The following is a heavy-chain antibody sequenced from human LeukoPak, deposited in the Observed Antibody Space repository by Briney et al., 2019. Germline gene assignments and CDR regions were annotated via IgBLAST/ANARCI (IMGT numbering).Heavy chain of an antibody. CDR1: GYTFTGYY. CDR3: ASRGRYCSSTSCYPYYYYGMDV. D-gene: IGHD2-2*01. V-gene: IGHV1-2*02. Sequence: GASVKVSCKASGYTFTGYYMHWVRQAPGQGLEWMGWINPNSGGTNYAQKFQGRVTMTRDTSISTAYMELSRLRSDDTAVYYCASRGRYCSSTSCYPYYYYGMDVWGQGTTVTVSS. J-gene: IGHJ6*02. CDR2: INPNSGGT.